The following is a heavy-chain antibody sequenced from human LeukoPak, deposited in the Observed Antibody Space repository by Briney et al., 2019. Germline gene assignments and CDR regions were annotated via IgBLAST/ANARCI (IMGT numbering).Heavy chain of an antibody. Sequence: PGGSLRLSCAASGFTFSSNWMNWVRQAPGKGLEWVSSICSSDANTYYADSVKGRFTISRDNSKNTLYLQMNSLRAEDTAVYHCAKGSSASCYGNLGHWGQGTLVTVSS. D-gene: IGHD2-2*01. CDR3: AKGSSASCYGNLGH. V-gene: IGHV3-23*01. CDR2: ICSSDANT. CDR1: GFTFSSNW. J-gene: IGHJ5*02.